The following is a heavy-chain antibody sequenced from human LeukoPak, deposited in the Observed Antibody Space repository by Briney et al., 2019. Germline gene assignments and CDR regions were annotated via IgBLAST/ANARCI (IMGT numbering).Heavy chain of an antibody. D-gene: IGHD3-10*01. J-gene: IGHJ6*02. CDR3: ASSGLLWFGELSEIDYYYGMDV. Sequence: GGSLRLSCAASGFTFSSYWMHWVRQAPGKGLVWVSRINSDGSSTSYAVSVKGRFTISRDNAKNTLYLQMNSLRAEDTAVYYCASSGLLWFGELSEIDYYYGMDVWGQGTTVTVSS. CDR2: INSDGSST. CDR1: GFTFSSYW. V-gene: IGHV3-74*01.